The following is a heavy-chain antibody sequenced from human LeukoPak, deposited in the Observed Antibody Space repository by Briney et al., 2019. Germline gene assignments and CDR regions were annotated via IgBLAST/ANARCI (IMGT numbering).Heavy chain of an antibody. Sequence: SETLSLTCTVSGGSISGSYWSWIRQPPGEGLEWIGYIYYSGNTNYNPSLKSRVTISIDTSKNQFSLKLKSVTAADTAVYYCARQIDFWSGHVDYWGQGTLVTVSS. CDR2: IYYSGNT. V-gene: IGHV4-59*08. CDR1: GGSISGSY. J-gene: IGHJ4*02. CDR3: ARQIDFWSGHVDY. D-gene: IGHD3-3*01.